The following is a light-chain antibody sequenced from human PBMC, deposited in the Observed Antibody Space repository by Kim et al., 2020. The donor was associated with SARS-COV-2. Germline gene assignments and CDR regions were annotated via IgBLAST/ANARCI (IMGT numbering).Light chain of an antibody. J-gene: IGLJ2*01. CDR2: EDD. Sequence: NFMLTQPHSVSESPGKTVTISCTRSSGSIDDNYVQWYQQRPGGVPTAVIYEDDQRPSGVSDRFSGSIDNSSNSASLTISGLRTEDDADYYCQSYNRDNVLFGGGTKLTVL. V-gene: IGLV6-57*04. CDR3: QSYNRDNVL. CDR1: SGSIDDNY.